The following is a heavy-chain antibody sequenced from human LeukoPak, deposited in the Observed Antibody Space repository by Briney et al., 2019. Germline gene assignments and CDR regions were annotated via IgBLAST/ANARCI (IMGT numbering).Heavy chain of an antibody. V-gene: IGHV5-51*01. J-gene: IGHJ3*02. D-gene: IGHD3-16*01. CDR2: INPDDSDT. CDR1: GDSFTNYW. CDR3: ARRSDDVSMGDVFDI. Sequence: GESLKISCKGSGDSFTNYWIGWVRQMPGKGLEWMGIINPDDSDTRYSPSFEGQVTMSTDRSISTAYLQWGSLKASDSAMYYCARRSDDVSMGDVFDIWGHGTMVTVSS.